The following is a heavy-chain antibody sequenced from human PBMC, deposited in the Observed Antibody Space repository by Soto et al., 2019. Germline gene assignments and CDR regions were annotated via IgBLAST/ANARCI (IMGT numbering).Heavy chain of an antibody. J-gene: IGHJ5*02. CDR3: ERDPDSSGWFDT. CDR1: GGSISSYY. CDR2: IYYSGST. D-gene: IGHD6-19*01. V-gene: IGHV4-59*01. Sequence: SETLSLTCTVSGGSISSYYWSWIRQPPGKGLEWIGYIYYSGSTNYNPSLKSRVTISVDTSKNQFSLKLSSVTAADTAVYYCERDPDSSGWFDTWGQGTLVTVSS.